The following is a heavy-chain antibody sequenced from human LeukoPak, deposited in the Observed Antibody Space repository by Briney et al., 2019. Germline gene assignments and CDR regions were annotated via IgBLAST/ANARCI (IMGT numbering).Heavy chain of an antibody. D-gene: IGHD3-22*01. CDR3: ASDSSGYYRFDY. V-gene: IGHV4-59*01. Sequence: SETLSLTCTVSGVSISSYYWSWIRQPPGKGLEWIGYIYYSGSTNYNPSLKSRVTISVDTSKNQFSLKLSSVTAADTAVYYCASDSSGYYRFDYWGQGTLVTVSS. J-gene: IGHJ4*02. CDR2: IYYSGST. CDR1: GVSISSYY.